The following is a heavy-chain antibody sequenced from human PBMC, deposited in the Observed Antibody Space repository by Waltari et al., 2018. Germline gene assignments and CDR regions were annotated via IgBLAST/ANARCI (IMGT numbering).Heavy chain of an antibody. CDR2: IYHSGST. J-gene: IGHJ6*02. D-gene: IGHD2-15*01. CDR1: GYSISSGYY. CDR3: ARLYCSGGSCYSYYYYYYGMDV. Sequence: QVQLQESGPGLVKPSETLSLTCAVSGYSISSGYYWGWIRQPPGKGLAWIGSIYHSGSTYYNPSLKSRVTISVDTSKNQFSLKLSSVTAADTAVYYCARLYCSGGSCYSYYYYYYGMDVWGQGTTVTVSS. V-gene: IGHV4-38-2*01.